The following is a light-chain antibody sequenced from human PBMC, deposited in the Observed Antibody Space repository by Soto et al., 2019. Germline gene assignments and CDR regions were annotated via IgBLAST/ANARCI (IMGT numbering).Light chain of an antibody. CDR1: QSVSSN. J-gene: IGKJ4*01. Sequence: EMVMTQSPATLSVSPGERAALSCRASQSVSSNLAWYQQKPGQAPRLLIYGASTRAAGIPTRFSGSGSGTDFTLTISSLEPEDFAVYYCQQRGTFGGGTKVDIK. CDR3: QQRGT. CDR2: GAS. V-gene: IGKV3-15*01.